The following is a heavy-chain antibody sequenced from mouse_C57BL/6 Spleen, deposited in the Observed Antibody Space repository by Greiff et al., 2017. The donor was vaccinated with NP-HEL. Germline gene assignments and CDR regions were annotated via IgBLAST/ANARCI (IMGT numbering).Heavy chain of an antibody. CDR2: IDPETGGT. CDR1: GYTFTDYE. Sequence: VQLQQSGAELVRPGASVTLSCKASGYTFTDYEMHWVKQTPVHGLEWIGAIDPETGGTAYNQKFKGKAILTADKSSSTAYMERRSLTAEDSAVYYCTRRGGSRDRYFDVWGTGTTVTVSS. V-gene: IGHV1-15*01. CDR3: TRRGGSRDRYFDV. D-gene: IGHD1-1*01. J-gene: IGHJ1*03.